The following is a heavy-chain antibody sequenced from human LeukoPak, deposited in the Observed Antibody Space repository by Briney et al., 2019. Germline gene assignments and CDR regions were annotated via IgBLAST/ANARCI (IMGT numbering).Heavy chain of an antibody. CDR3: AKSPKTGFLFDS. V-gene: IGHV3-66*01. J-gene: IGHJ4*02. CDR1: GFTVRSNY. CDR2: IYGGVNT. Sequence: GGSLRLSFAASGFTVRSNYMSWVRQAPGKGLEWVSVIYGGVNTVYADSVQGRFTISRDNSKNTLYLQMSSLRAEDTAVYYCAKSPKTGFLFDSWGKGTLVTVSS. D-gene: IGHD1-1*01.